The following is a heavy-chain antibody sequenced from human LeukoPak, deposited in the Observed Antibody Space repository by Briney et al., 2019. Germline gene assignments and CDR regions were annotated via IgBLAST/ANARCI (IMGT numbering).Heavy chain of an antibody. CDR1: GFTFSSYA. CDR3: AKDGIVDYYGSGSYNVWFDP. Sequence: GGSLRLSCAASGFTFSSYAMSWVRQAPGKGLEWVSAISGSGGSTYYADSVKGRFTISRDNSKNTLYLKMNSLRAEDTAVYYCAKDGIVDYYGSGSYNVWFDPWGQETLVTVSS. D-gene: IGHD3-10*01. CDR2: ISGSGGST. J-gene: IGHJ5*02. V-gene: IGHV3-23*01.